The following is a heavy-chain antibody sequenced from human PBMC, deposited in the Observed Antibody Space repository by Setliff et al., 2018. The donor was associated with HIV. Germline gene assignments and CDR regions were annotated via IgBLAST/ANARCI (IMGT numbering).Heavy chain of an antibody. CDR3: ARDVYYYFYMDV. CDR2: IIPIFGSP. CDR1: GDTFSSYA. V-gene: IGHV1-69*13. Sequence: VKVSCKASGDTFSSYAISWVRQAPGQGLEWMGRIIPIFGSPNYAQKFQGRVTITADKSTSTAYMELSSLRSEDTAVYYCARDVYYYFYMDVWGKGTTVTVSS. J-gene: IGHJ6*03.